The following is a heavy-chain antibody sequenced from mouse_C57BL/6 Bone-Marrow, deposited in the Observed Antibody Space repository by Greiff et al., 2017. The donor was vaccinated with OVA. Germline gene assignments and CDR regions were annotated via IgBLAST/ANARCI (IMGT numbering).Heavy chain of an antibody. Sequence: EVQLVESGGDLVKPGGSLKLSCAASGFTFSSYGMSWVRQTPDKRLEWVATISSGGSYTYYPDSVKGRFTMSRDNAKNTMYLQVSRLKSEDTAMDYCARQVVARGYAMDYWGQGTSVTVSS. CDR2: ISSGGSYT. CDR1: GFTFSSYG. V-gene: IGHV5-6*01. D-gene: IGHD1-1*01. CDR3: ARQVVARGYAMDY. J-gene: IGHJ4*01.